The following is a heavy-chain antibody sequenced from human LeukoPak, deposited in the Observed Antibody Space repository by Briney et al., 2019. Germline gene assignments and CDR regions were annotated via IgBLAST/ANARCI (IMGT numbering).Heavy chain of an antibody. CDR2: ISGTGDET. CDR1: GFIFKISA. Sequence: GGSLRLSCVASGFIFKISAMGWVRQAPGEGLEWVSVISGTGDETDYADSVRGNFTISRDNSMNTLFLQMDSLRADDTAVYYCAKDRGTNWYFDLWGRGTLVTVSS. J-gene: IGHJ2*01. D-gene: IGHD2-8*01. CDR3: AKDRGTNWYFDL. V-gene: IGHV3-23*01.